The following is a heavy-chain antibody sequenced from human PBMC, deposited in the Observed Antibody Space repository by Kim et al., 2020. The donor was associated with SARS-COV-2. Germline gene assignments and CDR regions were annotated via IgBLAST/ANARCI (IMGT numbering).Heavy chain of an antibody. CDR3: AKDHAGSIGVAGNYFDY. CDR2: TSYDGSNE. D-gene: IGHD6-19*01. CDR1: GFPFSSYG. Sequence: GGSLRLSCAASGFPFSSYGMHWVRQAPGKGLEWVAVTSYDGSNEYYADSVKGRFTISRDNSKKTLYLQMNSLRAEDTAVYYCAKDHAGSIGVAGNYFDYWGQGTLVTVSS. J-gene: IGHJ4*02. V-gene: IGHV3-30*18.